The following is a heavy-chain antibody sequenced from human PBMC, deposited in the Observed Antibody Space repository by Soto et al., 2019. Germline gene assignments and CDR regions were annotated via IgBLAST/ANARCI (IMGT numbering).Heavy chain of an antibody. J-gene: IGHJ6*02. CDR2: INPNSGGT. V-gene: IGHV1-2*04. Sequence: QVQLVQSGAEVKKPGASVKVSCKASGYTFTGYYMHWVRQAPGQGLEWMGWINPNSGGTNYAQKFQGWVSMTRDTSISTAYMELSRLRSDDTAVYYCARDGSLGSGSYLDYYYGMDVWGQGTTVTVSS. CDR1: GYTFTGYY. CDR3: ARDGSLGSGSYLDYYYGMDV. D-gene: IGHD3-10*01.